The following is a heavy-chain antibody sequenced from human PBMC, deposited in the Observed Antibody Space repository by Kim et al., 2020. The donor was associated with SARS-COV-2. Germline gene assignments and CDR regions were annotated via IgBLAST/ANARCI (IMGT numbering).Heavy chain of an antibody. D-gene: IGHD4-17*01. V-gene: IGHV5-10-1*01. Sequence: GESLKISCKGSGYSFTSYWISWVRQMPGKGLEWMGRIDPSDSYTNYSPSFQGHVTISADKSISTAYLQWSSLKASDTAMYYCARLDRDYDVTDNWFDPWGQGTLVTVSS. CDR1: GYSFTSYW. J-gene: IGHJ5*02. CDR2: IDPSDSYT. CDR3: ARLDRDYDVTDNWFDP.